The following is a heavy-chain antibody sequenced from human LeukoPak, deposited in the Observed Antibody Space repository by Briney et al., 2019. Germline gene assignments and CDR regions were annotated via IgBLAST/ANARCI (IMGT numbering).Heavy chain of an antibody. V-gene: IGHV3-23*01. CDR1: GFTFSSYA. CDR3: ATTPGSGSYYNGRVYFDY. Sequence: QTGGPLRLSCTASGFTFSSYAMNWVRQAPGKGLEWVSGIGAGGTFTYYADSVKGRFTIFRDNSKNTLYLQMNSLRVEDTAVYYCATTPGSGSYYNGRVYFDYWGQGTLVTVSS. J-gene: IGHJ4*02. CDR2: IGAGGTFT. D-gene: IGHD3-10*01.